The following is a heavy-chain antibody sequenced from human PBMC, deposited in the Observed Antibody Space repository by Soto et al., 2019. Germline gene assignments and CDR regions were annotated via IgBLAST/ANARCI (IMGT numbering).Heavy chain of an antibody. Sequence: QAQMVQSGPEVKNPGASVKVSCTASGYRFNTYGISWVRQAPGQGLEWMGRISSYNVDTNYAEKFEDRLTMNTDTSTNTAYMEVQSMRSDDTVVYFCARGHGEIIGAMDVWGQGTSVTVSS. CDR1: GYRFNTYG. V-gene: IGHV1-18*01. J-gene: IGHJ6*02. CDR2: ISSYNVDT. D-gene: IGHD3-3*01. CDR3: ARGHGEIIGAMDV.